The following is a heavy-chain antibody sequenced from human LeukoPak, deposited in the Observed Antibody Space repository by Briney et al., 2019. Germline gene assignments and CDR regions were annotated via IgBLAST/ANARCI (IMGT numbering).Heavy chain of an antibody. D-gene: IGHD5-18*01. J-gene: IGHJ3*02. CDR1: GFTFSSYG. Sequence: GGSLRLSCAASGFTFSSYGLHWVRQAPGKGLEYVSAISRNGSSTNYANSVKGRFTVSRDNAKNTLYLQMGSLRAEDMAVYYCVRSAYSYGYGHAFDIWGQGTMVTVSS. V-gene: IGHV3-64*01. CDR2: ISRNGSST. CDR3: VRSAYSYGYGHAFDI.